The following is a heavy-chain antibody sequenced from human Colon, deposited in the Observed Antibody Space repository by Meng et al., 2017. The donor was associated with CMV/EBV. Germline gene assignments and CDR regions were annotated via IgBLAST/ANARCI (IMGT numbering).Heavy chain of an antibody. CDR1: GCSISTYC. J-gene: IGHJ4*02. CDR3: ASASAWREDYFDY. D-gene: IGHD1-26*01. V-gene: IGHV4-4*07. CDR2: MYTSGST. Sequence: QGQLQESGPGLVKPSGTMSITCTVSGCSISTYCWSWIRQSAAKGLDWIGRMYTSGSTNYTSSLESRVPMSVDTSKNQCSLRVTSVTAADTAVYYCASASAWREDYFDYWGQGTLVTVSS.